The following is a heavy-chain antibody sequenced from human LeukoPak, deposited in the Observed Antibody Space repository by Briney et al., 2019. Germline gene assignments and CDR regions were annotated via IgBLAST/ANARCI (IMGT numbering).Heavy chain of an antibody. CDR3: AREYCSSTSCYFPPTYGMDV. CDR2: KWYDGSNK. Sequence: GGSLSLSCAASGFTFSSYGMHGVRQAPAKGLEWVAVKWYDGSNKYYADSVKGRFTISRDNSKNSLYLQVSSLRAEDTAVYYCAREYCSSTSCYFPPTYGMDVWGQGTTVTVSS. CDR1: GFTFSSYG. V-gene: IGHV3-33*01. J-gene: IGHJ6*02. D-gene: IGHD2-2*01.